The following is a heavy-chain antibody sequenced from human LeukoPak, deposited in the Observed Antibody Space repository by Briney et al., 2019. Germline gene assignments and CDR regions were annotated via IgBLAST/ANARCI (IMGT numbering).Heavy chain of an antibody. V-gene: IGHV4-30-4*08. CDR2: IYYSGST. CDR3: ARLASRRAFDI. CDR1: GGSISSGDYY. Sequence: SETLSLTCTVSGGSISSGDYYWSWIRQPPGKGLEWIGYIYYSGSTYYNPSLKSRVTISVDTSKNQFSLKLSSVTAADTAVYYCARLASRRAFDIWGQGTMVTVSS. D-gene: IGHD6-6*01. J-gene: IGHJ3*02.